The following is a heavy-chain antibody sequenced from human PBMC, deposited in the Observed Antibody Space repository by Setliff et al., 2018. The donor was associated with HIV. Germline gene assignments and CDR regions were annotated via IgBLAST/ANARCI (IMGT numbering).Heavy chain of an antibody. J-gene: IGHJ3*02. V-gene: IGHV1-3*04. Sequence: ASVKVSCKASAYTFTLIHWVRQAPGQRLEWMGWINTGSGITKSSQRFQGRVTITRDTSASTAYMELSSLRSEDTAVYYCARLSTWDPYDIFDIWGQGTMVTVTS. CDR1: AYTFTL. CDR2: INTGSGIT. CDR3: ARLSTWDPYDIFDI. D-gene: IGHD3-22*01.